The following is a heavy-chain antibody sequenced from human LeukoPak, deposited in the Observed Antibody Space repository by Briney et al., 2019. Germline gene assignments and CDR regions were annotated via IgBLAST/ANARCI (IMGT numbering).Heavy chain of an antibody. CDR2: IYSGGET. V-gene: IGHV3-53*05. Sequence: GGSLSLSCAASFTVRSNYMTWFRRAPGRGLEWVSVIYSGGETYYADSVKGGFTISRDTSQNTLYLQMNGLRVEDTGAYYWATNEVVVAATGVLDIWGQGTMVTVSS. CDR3: ATNEVVVAATGVLDI. J-gene: IGHJ3*02. CDR1: FTVRSNY. D-gene: IGHD2-15*01.